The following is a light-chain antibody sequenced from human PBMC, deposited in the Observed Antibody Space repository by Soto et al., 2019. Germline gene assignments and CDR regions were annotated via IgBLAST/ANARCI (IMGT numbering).Light chain of an antibody. CDR3: CSYAGSYTYV. J-gene: IGLJ1*01. CDR1: SSDVGAYNF. Sequence: QSALTQLRSVPGSPGQSVTISCSGTSSDVGAYNFVSWYQHHPGKAPKLMIYDVSKRPSGVPDRFSGSKSGNTASLTISGLQAEDEADYYCCSYAGSYTYVFGTGTKVTVL. CDR2: DVS. V-gene: IGLV2-11*01.